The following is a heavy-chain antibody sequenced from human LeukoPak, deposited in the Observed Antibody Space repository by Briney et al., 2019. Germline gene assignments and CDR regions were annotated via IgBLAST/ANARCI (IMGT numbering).Heavy chain of an antibody. V-gene: IGHV4-59*01. CDR3: ARGGYYGSGNDFRFDP. CDR1: GGSITSYY. Sequence: KPSETLSLTCTVSGGSITSYYWTWIRQPPGKGLEWIGSIYYSGSTNYNPSLKSRVTISVETSKNQFSLKLKSVTAADKAVYYCARGGYYGSGNDFRFDPWGQGTLVTVSS. J-gene: IGHJ5*02. D-gene: IGHD3-10*01. CDR2: IYYSGST.